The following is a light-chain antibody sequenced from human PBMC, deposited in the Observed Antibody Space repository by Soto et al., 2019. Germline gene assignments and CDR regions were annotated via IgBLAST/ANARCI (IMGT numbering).Light chain of an antibody. J-gene: IGKJ1*01. CDR1: QSISSW. CDR3: QQYNSNWT. Sequence: DIQMTQSPSTLSASVGDRVTITCRASQSISSWLAWYQQKPGKAPKLLIYKASSLEGGVPSRFSGSGSGTDFTLTISSLQPDDFATYYCQQYNSNWTFGQGTRVEIK. CDR2: KAS. V-gene: IGKV1-5*03.